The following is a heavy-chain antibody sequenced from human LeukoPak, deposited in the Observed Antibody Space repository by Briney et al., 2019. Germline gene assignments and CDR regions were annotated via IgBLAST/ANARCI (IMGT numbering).Heavy chain of an antibody. Sequence: GGSLRLSCAASGFTFSSYSMNWVRQAPGKGLEGVSSISSSSSYIYYADSVKGRFTISRDNAKNSLYLQMNSLRAEDTAVYYCAREGKQLGPDFDYWGQGTLVTVSS. V-gene: IGHV3-21*01. CDR1: GFTFSSYS. J-gene: IGHJ4*02. D-gene: IGHD6-6*01. CDR3: AREGKQLGPDFDY. CDR2: ISSSSSYI.